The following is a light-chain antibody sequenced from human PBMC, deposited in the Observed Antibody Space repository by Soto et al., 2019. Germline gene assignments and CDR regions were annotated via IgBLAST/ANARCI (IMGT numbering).Light chain of an antibody. Sequence: EIVLTQSPATLALSPGERATLSCRASQSISVFLAWYQQKPGQPPRLLIYDGSSRATGIPARFSASGSGTDFTLTISSVEPEDFAVYYCQQRSMWPPYTFGQGTKLVIQ. V-gene: IGKV3-11*01. J-gene: IGKJ2*01. CDR1: QSISVF. CDR2: DGS. CDR3: QQRSMWPPYT.